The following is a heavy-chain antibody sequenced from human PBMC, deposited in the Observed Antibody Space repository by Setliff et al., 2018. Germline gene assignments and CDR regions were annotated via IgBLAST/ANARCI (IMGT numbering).Heavy chain of an antibody. Sequence: SEPLSLTCSVSGESIRNSDYYWAWIRQSPGKTLEWIATIYFSGSIYYNSSLKSRVTVSQDTSKNQFSLALTSMAAADTAFYYCARAPNTGRKGGFYFDFWGQGRLVTVSS. CDR2: IYFSGSI. V-gene: IGHV4-39*07. J-gene: IGHJ4*02. CDR3: ARAPNTGRKGGFYFDF. D-gene: IGHD1-1*01. CDR1: GESIRNSDYY.